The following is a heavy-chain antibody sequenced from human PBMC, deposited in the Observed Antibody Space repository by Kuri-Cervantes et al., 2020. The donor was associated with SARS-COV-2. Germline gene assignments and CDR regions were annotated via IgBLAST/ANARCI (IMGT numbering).Heavy chain of an antibody. CDR1: GYTFTGYY. Sequence: ASVKVSCKASGYTFTGYYIHWERQAPGQGLEWMGWINPNSGGTNYAQKFQGRVTVTSDTSISTAYMELSGLRSDDTAVYYCTRDGGIAARSDYWGQGTLVTVSS. CDR2: INPNSGGT. V-gene: IGHV1-2*02. CDR3: TRDGGIAARSDY. J-gene: IGHJ4*02. D-gene: IGHD6-6*01.